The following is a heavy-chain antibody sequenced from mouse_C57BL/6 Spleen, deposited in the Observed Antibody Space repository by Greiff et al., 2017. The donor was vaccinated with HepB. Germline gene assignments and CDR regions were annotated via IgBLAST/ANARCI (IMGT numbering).Heavy chain of an antibody. CDR1: GYTFTSYG. D-gene: IGHD1-1*01. J-gene: IGHJ2*01. Sequence: VQRVESGAELARPGASVKLSCKASGYTFTSYGISWVKQRTGQGLEWIGEIYPRSGNTYYNEKFKGKATLTADKSSSTAYMELRSLTSEDSAVYFCARGATVVATGEFDYWGQGTTLTVSS. CDR3: ARGATVVATGEFDY. CDR2: IYPRSGNT. V-gene: IGHV1-81*01.